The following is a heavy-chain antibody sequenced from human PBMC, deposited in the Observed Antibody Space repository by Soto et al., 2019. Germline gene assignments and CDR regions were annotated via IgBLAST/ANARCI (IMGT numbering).Heavy chain of an antibody. CDR3: AKDHQQWLVYYFEY. V-gene: IGHV3-30*18. J-gene: IGHJ4*02. CDR1: GFTFSSYG. D-gene: IGHD6-19*01. CDR2: ISYDGSNK. Sequence: GGSMRLSCAASGFTFSSYGMHWVRQAPGKGLEWVAVISYDGSNKYYADSVRGRFTISRDNSKNTLYLQMNSLRAEDTAVYYCAKDHQQWLVYYFEYWGQGTLVTVSS.